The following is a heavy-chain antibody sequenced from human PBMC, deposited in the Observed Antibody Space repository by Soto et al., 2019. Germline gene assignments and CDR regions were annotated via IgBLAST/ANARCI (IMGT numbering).Heavy chain of an antibody. J-gene: IGHJ4*02. CDR3: ARGRSLYDFWSGDGARFDY. CDR2: INPSGGST. Sequence: QVQLVQSGAEVKKPGASVKVSCKASGYTFTSYYMHWVRQAPGQGLEWMGIINPSGGSTSYAQKFQGRVTMTRDTSTSTVYMELSSLRSEDTAVYYCARGRSLYDFWSGDGARFDYWGQGTLVTVSS. CDR1: GYTFTSYY. V-gene: IGHV1-46*03. D-gene: IGHD3-3*01.